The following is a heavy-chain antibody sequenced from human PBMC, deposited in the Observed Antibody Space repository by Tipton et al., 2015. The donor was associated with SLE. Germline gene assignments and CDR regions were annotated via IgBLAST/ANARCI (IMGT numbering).Heavy chain of an antibody. V-gene: IGHV1-69*06. J-gene: IGHJ3*02. D-gene: IGHD2-21*01. CDR2: IIPIIGKP. Sequence: QVQLVQSGAEVKKPGSSVKVSCKASGGSFSTNGISWVRQARQAPGQGFEWLGGIIPIIGKPNYARKFQGRVTLTADKSTSTVYMELSSLKSDDTAVYYCVKPGDGGASDIWGQGTLVTVSS. CDR1: GGSFSTNG. CDR3: VKPGDGGASDI.